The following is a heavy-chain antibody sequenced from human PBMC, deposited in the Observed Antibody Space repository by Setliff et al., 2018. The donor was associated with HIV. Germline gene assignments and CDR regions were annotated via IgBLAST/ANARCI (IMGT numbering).Heavy chain of an antibody. CDR1: GFTFSSYW. D-gene: IGHD2-15*01. V-gene: IGHV3-74*01. J-gene: IGHJ6*03. Sequence: GGSLRLSCAASGFTFSSYWMHWVRQAPGKGLVWVFGMNTDGSSTRYADSVKGRFTISRDNSKNTLYLQMNSLRAKDAAVYYCAKAFGYCSGGSCPVLMDVWGKGTTVTVSS. CDR3: AKAFGYCSGGSCPVLMDV. CDR2: MNTDGSST.